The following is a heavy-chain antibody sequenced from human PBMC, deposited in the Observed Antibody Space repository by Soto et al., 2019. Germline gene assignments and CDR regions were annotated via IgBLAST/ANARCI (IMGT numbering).Heavy chain of an antibody. CDR3: ARDGDSGYDFGQPTDFGGIDY. CDR1: GFTFSSYS. D-gene: IGHD5-12*01. V-gene: IGHV3-21*01. J-gene: IGHJ4*02. Sequence: EVQLVESGGGLVKPGGSLRLSCAASGFTFSSYSMNWVRQAPGKGLEWVSSISSSSSYIYYADSVKGRFTISRDNAKNSLYLQMNSLRAEDTAVYYCARDGDSGYDFGQPTDFGGIDYWGQGTLVTVSS. CDR2: ISSSSSYI.